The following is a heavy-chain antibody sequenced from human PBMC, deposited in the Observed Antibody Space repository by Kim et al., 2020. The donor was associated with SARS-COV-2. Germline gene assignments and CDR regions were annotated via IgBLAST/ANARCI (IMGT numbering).Heavy chain of an antibody. D-gene: IGHD3-9*01. Sequence: NYNHSLKSRVTISVDTSKNQFSLKLSSVTAADTAVYYCARDLGILTGFDYWGQGTLVTVSS. J-gene: IGHJ4*02. CDR3: ARDLGILTGFDY. V-gene: IGHV4-59*01.